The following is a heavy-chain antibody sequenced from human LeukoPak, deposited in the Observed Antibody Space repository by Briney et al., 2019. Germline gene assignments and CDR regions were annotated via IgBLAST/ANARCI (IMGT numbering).Heavy chain of an antibody. Sequence: GESLKISCKGSGYSFTSYWIGWVRQMPGKGLEWMGIIYPGDSDTRYSPSFQGQVTISADKSISTAYLQWSSLKASDTAMCYCARVEVPGNNYYGMDVWGQGTTVTVSS. J-gene: IGHJ6*02. CDR2: IYPGDSDT. V-gene: IGHV5-51*01. CDR3: ARVEVPGNNYYGMDV. D-gene: IGHD2-2*01. CDR1: GYSFTSYW.